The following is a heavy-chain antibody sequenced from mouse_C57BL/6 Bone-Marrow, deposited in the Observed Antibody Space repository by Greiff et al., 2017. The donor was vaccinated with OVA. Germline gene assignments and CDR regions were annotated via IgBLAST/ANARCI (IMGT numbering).Heavy chain of an antibody. CDR1: GYTFTSYC. CDR3: ARERLWYYGSSPWFAY. D-gene: IGHD1-1*01. V-gene: IGHV1-72*01. J-gene: IGHJ3*01. Sequence: QVQLQQPGAELVKPGASVKLSCNASGYTFTSYCMQWVNQRPGLGLEWIGRIDPNSGGTKYNEKSKSKATLTVDKPSSTAYMQLSSLTSEDSAVYYCARERLWYYGSSPWFAYWGQGTLVTVSA. CDR2: IDPNSGGT.